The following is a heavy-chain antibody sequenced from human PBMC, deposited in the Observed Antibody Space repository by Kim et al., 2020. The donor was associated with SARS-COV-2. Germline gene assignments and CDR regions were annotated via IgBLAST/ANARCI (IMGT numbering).Heavy chain of an antibody. D-gene: IGHD6-19*01. CDR2: ISSSSSYI. Sequence: GGSLRLSCAASGFTFSSYSMNWVRQAPGKGLEWVSSISSSSSYIYYADSVKGRFTNSRDNAKNSLYLQMNSLRAEDTAVYYCAREWGWFDYGMDVWGQGTTVTVSS. J-gene: IGHJ6*02. CDR3: AREWGWFDYGMDV. CDR1: GFTFSSYS. V-gene: IGHV3-21*01.